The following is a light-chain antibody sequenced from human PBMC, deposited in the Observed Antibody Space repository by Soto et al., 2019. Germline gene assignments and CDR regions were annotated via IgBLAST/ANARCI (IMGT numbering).Light chain of an antibody. CDR3: SSYTSSSTSLYV. CDR1: SSDVGGYNY. J-gene: IGLJ1*01. V-gene: IGLV2-14*01. Sequence: QSALTQPASVSGSPGQSITISCTGTSSDVGGYNYVSWYQQHPGKAPKLMIYDVSNRPSGVSNRFSGSKSGNTASLTISGLQAEDEDDYYCSSYTSSSTSLYVFGTGTQLTVL. CDR2: DVS.